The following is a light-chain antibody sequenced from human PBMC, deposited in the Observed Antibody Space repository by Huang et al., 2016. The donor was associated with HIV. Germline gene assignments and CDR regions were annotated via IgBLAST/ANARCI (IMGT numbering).Light chain of an antibody. CDR2: KAS. V-gene: IGKV1-5*03. CDR1: QSLSGW. J-gene: IGKJ2*01. Sequence: DIQMTQSPSTLSASVGDRVTITCRASQSLSGWLAWYQQKPGKAPNLLIYKASTLRSGVPSRFTGSGSGTEFTLSLSSLQADDFATYYCQQLHSSSYTFGQGTKVEMK. CDR3: QQLHSSSYT.